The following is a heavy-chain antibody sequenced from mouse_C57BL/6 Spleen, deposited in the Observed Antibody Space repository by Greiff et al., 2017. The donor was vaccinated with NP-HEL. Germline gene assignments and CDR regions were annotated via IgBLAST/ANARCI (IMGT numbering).Heavy chain of an antibody. CDR3: ARHSGVLYFDAMDY. CDR2: ISSGGSYT. CDR1: GFTFSSYG. J-gene: IGHJ4*01. V-gene: IGHV5-6*01. Sequence: EVQLVESGGDLVKPGGSLKLSCAASGFTFSSYGMSWVRQTPDKRLEWVATISSGGSYTYYPDSVKGRFTISRDNAKNTLYLHMSSLKSEDTAKYYYARHSGVLYFDAMDYWGQGTSVTVSS. D-gene: IGHD2-1*01.